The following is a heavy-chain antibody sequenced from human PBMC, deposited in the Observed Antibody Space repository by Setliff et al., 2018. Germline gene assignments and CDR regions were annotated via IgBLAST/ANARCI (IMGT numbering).Heavy chain of an antibody. D-gene: IGHD2-21*01. CDR2: INPSGGST. J-gene: IGHJ5*02. CDR3: ARDRGGTAIANWFDR. Sequence: GASVKVSCKASGYSFTNYYIHWVRQAPGQGLEWVGIINPSGGSTSYAQNFQGRVTITADKSTSTAYMDLSSLRSEDSAVYYCARDRGGTAIANWFDRWGQGTLVTVSS. CDR1: GYSFTNYY. V-gene: IGHV1-46*01.